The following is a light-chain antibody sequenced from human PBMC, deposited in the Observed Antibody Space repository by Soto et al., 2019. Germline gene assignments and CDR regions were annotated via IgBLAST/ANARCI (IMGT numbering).Light chain of an antibody. CDR2: GAS. CDR1: QSVDSSF. Sequence: EIVLTQSPGSLSLSPGERATLSCRASQSVDSSFFACYQQKPGQAPRLLIYGASNRATGIPDRFSGRGSGTDFILPISRLEPEDFAVYYCQQYGSSVTFGQGTKVEIK. V-gene: IGKV3-20*01. J-gene: IGKJ1*01. CDR3: QQYGSSVT.